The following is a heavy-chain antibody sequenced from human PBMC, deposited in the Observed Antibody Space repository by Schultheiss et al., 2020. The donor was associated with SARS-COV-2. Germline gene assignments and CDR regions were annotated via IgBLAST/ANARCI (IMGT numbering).Heavy chain of an antibody. D-gene: IGHD6-6*01. CDR1: GFTFSSYW. Sequence: GGSLRLSCAASGFTFSSYWMSWVRQAPRKGLEWVANIKQDGSEKYYVDSVKGRFTISRDNAKNSLYLQMNSLRAEDTAVYYCARSPSSSPKTYYYMDVWGKGTTVTVSS. V-gene: IGHV3-7*01. CDR2: IKQDGSEK. CDR3: ARSPSSSPKTYYYMDV. J-gene: IGHJ6*03.